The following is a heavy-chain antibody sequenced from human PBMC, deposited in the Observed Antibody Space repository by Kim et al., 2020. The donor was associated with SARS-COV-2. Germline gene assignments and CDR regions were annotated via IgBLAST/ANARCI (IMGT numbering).Heavy chain of an antibody. V-gene: IGHV3-30*18. J-gene: IGHJ3*02. Sequence: GGSLRLSCAASGFTFSSYGMHWVRQDPGKGLEWVAVISYDGSNKYYADSVKGRFTISRDNSKNTLYLQMNSLRAEDTAVYYCAKTSDYGDTFDIWGQGTMVTVSS. CDR2: ISYDGSNK. CDR3: AKTSDYGDTFDI. CDR1: GFTFSSYG. D-gene: IGHD4-17*01.